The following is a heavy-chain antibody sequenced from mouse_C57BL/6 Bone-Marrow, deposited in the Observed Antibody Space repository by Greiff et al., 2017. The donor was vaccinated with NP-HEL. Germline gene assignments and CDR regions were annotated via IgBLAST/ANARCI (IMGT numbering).Heavy chain of an antibody. V-gene: IGHV1-64*01. Sequence: QVQLQQPGAELVKPGASVKLSCKASGYTFTSYWMHWVKQRPGQGLEWIGMIHPNSGSTNYNEKFKSKATLTVDKSSRTAYMQHSSLTSEDSAVYYCARGTLLRSHNWGQDTPLTVSS. CDR3: ARGTLLRSHN. CDR2: IHPNSGST. J-gene: IGHJ2*01. CDR1: GYTFTSYW. D-gene: IGHD1-1*01.